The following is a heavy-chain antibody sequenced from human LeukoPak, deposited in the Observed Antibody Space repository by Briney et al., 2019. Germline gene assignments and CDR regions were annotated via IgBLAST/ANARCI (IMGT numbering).Heavy chain of an antibody. Sequence: ASETLSLTCSVSGGFINDYYWSWIRQSPGKGLEWIGYIYDSGTTSYSPYVMGRVTISLDTSKTQFSLKLNTVTAADTAVYFCARGRRFGETRMGYIYGMDVWGQGTMVTVSS. J-gene: IGHJ6*02. CDR2: IYDSGTT. CDR3: ARGRRFGETRMGYIYGMDV. V-gene: IGHV4-59*01. D-gene: IGHD3-10*01. CDR1: GGFINDYY.